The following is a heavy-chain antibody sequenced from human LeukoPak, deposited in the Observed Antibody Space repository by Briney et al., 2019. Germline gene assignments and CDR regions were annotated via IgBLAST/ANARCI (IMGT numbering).Heavy chain of an antibody. D-gene: IGHD1-7*01. J-gene: IGHJ4*02. V-gene: IGHV1-18*01. CDR1: GYTFTNYD. CDR2: ISAYNRNT. Sequence: ASVKVSCKSSGYTFTNYDINWVRQAPGQGLEWMGWISAYNRNTNFAQKFQDRVTMTTDTSTSTAYMELRSLTSDDTAVYYCARGGSNWNFRYYFDYWGQGTQLTVSS. CDR3: ARGGSNWNFRYYFDY.